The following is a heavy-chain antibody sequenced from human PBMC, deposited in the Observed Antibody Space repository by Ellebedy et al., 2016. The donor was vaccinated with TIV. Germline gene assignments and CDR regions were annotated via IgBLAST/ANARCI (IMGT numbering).Heavy chain of an antibody. CDR2: ISSSSSTI. J-gene: IGHJ3*02. CDR1: GFTFSSYS. V-gene: IGHV3-48*04. CDR3: ARDKEPLVTATGDAFDI. Sequence: GESLKISXAASGFTFSSYSMNWVRQAPGKGLEWVSYISSSSSTIYYADSVKGRFTISRDNAKNSLYLQMNSLRAEDTAVYYCARDKEPLVTATGDAFDIWGQGTMVTVSS. D-gene: IGHD2-21*02.